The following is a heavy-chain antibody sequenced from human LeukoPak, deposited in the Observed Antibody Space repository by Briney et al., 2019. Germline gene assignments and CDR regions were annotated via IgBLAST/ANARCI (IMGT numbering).Heavy chain of an antibody. CDR2: IYHSGST. V-gene: IGHV4-30-2*01. Sequence: PSQTLSLTCTVSGGSISSGGYYWSWIRQPPGKGLEWIGYIYHSGSTYYNPSLKSRVTISVDRSKNQFSLKLSSVTAADTAVYYCASYSSGWYDPNWFDPWGQGTLVTVSS. CDR3: ASYSSGWYDPNWFDP. CDR1: GGSISSGGYY. J-gene: IGHJ5*02. D-gene: IGHD6-19*01.